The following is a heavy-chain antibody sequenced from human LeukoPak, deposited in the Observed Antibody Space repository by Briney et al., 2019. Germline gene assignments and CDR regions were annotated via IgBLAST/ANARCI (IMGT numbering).Heavy chain of an antibody. Sequence: GGSLRLSCTASGFTFSSFSMNWVRQAPGKGLEWISYITSSSGTTYYADSVKGRFTISRDNAKNSLYLQMNSLRAEDTAVYYCARAPYDSSGYYLPDAFDIWGQGTMVTVSS. CDR2: ITSSSGTT. CDR1: GFTFSSFS. V-gene: IGHV3-48*01. D-gene: IGHD3-22*01. CDR3: ARAPYDSSGYYLPDAFDI. J-gene: IGHJ3*02.